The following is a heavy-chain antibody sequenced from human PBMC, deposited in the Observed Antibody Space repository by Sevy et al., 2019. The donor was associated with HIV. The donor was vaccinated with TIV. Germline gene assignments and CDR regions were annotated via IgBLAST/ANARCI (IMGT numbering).Heavy chain of an antibody. V-gene: IGHV3-74*01. CDR3: AREGYYYDSSGYYPVEGYDY. Sequence: GGSLRLSCVASGFTFSSYWMHWVRQAPGKGLVWVSRINSDGSSTSYADSVKGRFTISRDNAKNTLYLQMNSLRAEDTAVYYCAREGYYYDSSGYYPVEGYDYWGQGTLVTVSS. CDR1: GFTFSSYW. CDR2: INSDGSST. D-gene: IGHD3-22*01. J-gene: IGHJ4*02.